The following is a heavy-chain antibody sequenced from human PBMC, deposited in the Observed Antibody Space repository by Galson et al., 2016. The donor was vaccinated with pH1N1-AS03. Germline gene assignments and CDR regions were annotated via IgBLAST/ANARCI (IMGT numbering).Heavy chain of an antibody. J-gene: IGHJ4*02. V-gene: IGHV3-21*01. CDR3: ARDGPPQGISVAGSFDF. Sequence: SLRLSCAASGFPFSGYSMNWVRQAPGKGLEWVSFISTSSSSIYYADSVKGRFTISRDNAQNLLYLQMNSLRDEDTAVYYCARDGPPQGISVAGSFDFWGQGTLVTGSS. CDR2: ISTSSSSI. D-gene: IGHD6-19*01. CDR1: GFPFSGYS.